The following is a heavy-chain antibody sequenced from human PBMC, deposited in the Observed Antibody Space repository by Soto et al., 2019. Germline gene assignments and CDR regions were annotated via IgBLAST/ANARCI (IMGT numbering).Heavy chain of an antibody. D-gene: IGHD3-3*01. CDR1: GYAFTSYY. CDR2: INPSGGST. CDR3: AREVITIFGVVYYYYYGMDV. Sequence: GASVKVSCKASGYAFTSYYMHWVRQAPGQGLEWMGIINPSGGSTSYAQKFQGRVTMTRDTSTSTVYMELSSLRSEDTAVYYCAREVITIFGVVYYYYYGMDVWGQGTTVTVSS. J-gene: IGHJ6*02. V-gene: IGHV1-46*01.